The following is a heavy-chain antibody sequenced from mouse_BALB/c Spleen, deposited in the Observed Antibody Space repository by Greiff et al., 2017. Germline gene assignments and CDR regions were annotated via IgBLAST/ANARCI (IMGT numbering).Heavy chain of an antibody. CDR2: ISIGSSTI. CDR1: GFTFSSFG. V-gene: IGHV5-17*02. D-gene: IGHD1-1*02. Sequence: EVQVVESGGGLVQPGGSLKLSCAASGFTFSSFGMHWVRQSPEKGLEWVAYISIGSSTIYYADTVKGRFTISRDNPKNTLFLQMTSLRSEDTAMYYCARQGGNYAMDYWGQGTSVTVSS. J-gene: IGHJ4*01. CDR3: ARQGGNYAMDY.